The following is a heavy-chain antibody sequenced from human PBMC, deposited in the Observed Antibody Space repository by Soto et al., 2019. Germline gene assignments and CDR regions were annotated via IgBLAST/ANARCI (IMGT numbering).Heavy chain of an antibody. Sequence: QVQLVESGGGVVQPGGSLRLSCVASGFTFTSYAMHWVRQAPGKGLEWVAVMSYDGTSTNYADAVKGRFTVSRDTSKNTLKLQMNNLRPDDSAIYYCARDRPYGDPNWFDPWGQGTLVTVSS. CDR3: ARDRPYGDPNWFDP. D-gene: IGHD4-17*01. V-gene: IGHV3-30-3*01. CDR1: GFTFTSYA. CDR2: MSYDGTST. J-gene: IGHJ5*02.